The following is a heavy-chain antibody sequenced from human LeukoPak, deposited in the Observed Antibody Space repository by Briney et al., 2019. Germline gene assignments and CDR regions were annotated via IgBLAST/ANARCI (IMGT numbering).Heavy chain of an antibody. CDR1: GFTFSSYA. CDR2: ISGSGGST. V-gene: IGHV3-23*01. D-gene: IGHD3-10*01. CDR3: AKDQGWYYYGSGSYYPFDY. Sequence: GGSLRLSCAASGFTFSSYAMSWVRQAPGKGLEWVSAISGSGGSTYYADSVKGRFPISRDNSKNTLYLQMNSLRAEDTAVYYCAKDQGWYYYGSGSYYPFDYWGQGTLVTVSS. J-gene: IGHJ4*02.